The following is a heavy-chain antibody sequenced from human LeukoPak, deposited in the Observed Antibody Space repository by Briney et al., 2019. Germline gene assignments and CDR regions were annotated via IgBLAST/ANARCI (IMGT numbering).Heavy chain of an antibody. CDR2: IRYDGSNK. CDR1: GFTFSSYG. J-gene: IGHJ4*02. V-gene: IGHV3-30*02. Sequence: GGSLRLSCAASGFTFSSYGMHWVRQAPGKGLEWVAFIRYDGSNKYYADSVKGRFTISRDNSKNTLYLQMNSLRAEDTAVYYCAKVLRSIAVAGDAYWGQGTLVTVSS. CDR3: AKVLRSIAVAGDAY. D-gene: IGHD6-19*01.